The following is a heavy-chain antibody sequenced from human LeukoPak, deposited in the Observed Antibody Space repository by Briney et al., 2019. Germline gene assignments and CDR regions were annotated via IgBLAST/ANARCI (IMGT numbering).Heavy chain of an antibody. CDR3: ARRRYNWNAIDY. V-gene: IGHV3-11*01. Sequence: GGSLRLSCAASGFTFSDYYMSWIRQAPGKGLEWVSYTSSSGNIIYYADSVKGRFTISRDNAKNSLYLQMNSLRAEGTAVYYCARRRYNWNAIDYWGQGTLVTVSS. D-gene: IGHD1-20*01. CDR2: TSSSGNII. J-gene: IGHJ4*02. CDR1: GFTFSDYY.